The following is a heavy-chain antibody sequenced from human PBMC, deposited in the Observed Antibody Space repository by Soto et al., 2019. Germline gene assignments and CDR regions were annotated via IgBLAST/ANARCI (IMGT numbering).Heavy chain of an antibody. V-gene: IGHV1-18*04. D-gene: IGHD2-21*02. Sequence: QVQLVQSGVEVKKPGASVKVSCKASGYTFPNYGINWVRQAPGQGLEWMGWISAYNGNTDYAQKLQGRVTMTTDTSTPTAYMEVTNLRSDDTAVYYCAMGVIPYCGSDCYPGSFLHWGQGTLVIVSS. CDR2: ISAYNGNT. CDR3: AMGVIPYCGSDCYPGSFLH. CDR1: GYTFPNYG. J-gene: IGHJ1*01.